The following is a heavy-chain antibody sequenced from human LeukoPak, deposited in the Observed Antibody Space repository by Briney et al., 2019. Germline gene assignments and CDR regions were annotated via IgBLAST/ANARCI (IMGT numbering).Heavy chain of an antibody. CDR1: GYTFTSYG. D-gene: IGHD6-6*01. CDR3: ARDSGLTAARPADKIFDY. Sequence: ASVKVSCKASGYTFTSYGISWVRQAPGQGLEWMGWISAYNGNTNYAQKLQGRVTMTTDTSTSTAYMELRSLRSDDTAVYYCARDSGLTAARPADKIFDYWGQGTLVTVSS. J-gene: IGHJ4*02. V-gene: IGHV1-18*01. CDR2: ISAYNGNT.